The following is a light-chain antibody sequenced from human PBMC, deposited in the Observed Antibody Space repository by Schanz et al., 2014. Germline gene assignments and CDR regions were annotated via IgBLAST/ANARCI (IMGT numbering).Light chain of an antibody. CDR3: CSYTGDYTSVFGGGV. V-gene: IGLV2-11*01. CDR1: STDVGGYNY. CDR2: DVT. J-gene: IGLJ3*02. Sequence: QSALTQPRSVSGSPGQSVTISCTGTSTDVGGYNYVSWYQQYPGKAPKLLIYDVTERPSGVPGRFSGSKSGNTASLTISGLQVEDEADYHCCSYTGDYTSVFGGGVFGGGTKLTVL.